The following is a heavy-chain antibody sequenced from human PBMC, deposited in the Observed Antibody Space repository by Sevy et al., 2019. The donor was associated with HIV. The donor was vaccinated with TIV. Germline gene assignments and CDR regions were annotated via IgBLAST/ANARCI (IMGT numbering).Heavy chain of an antibody. CDR2: ISDSGGNT. Sequence: GGSLRLSCAASGFTFSRYSMSWVRQSPGKGLEWVSVISDSGGNTIYADSVKGRFTVSRDNSRNTLYLQMNSLGAEDTAIYYCAIGLGYCSGGSCQHWGEGTLLTVSS. V-gene: IGHV3-23*01. D-gene: IGHD2-15*01. CDR3: AIGLGYCSGGSCQH. J-gene: IGHJ4*02. CDR1: GFTFSRYS.